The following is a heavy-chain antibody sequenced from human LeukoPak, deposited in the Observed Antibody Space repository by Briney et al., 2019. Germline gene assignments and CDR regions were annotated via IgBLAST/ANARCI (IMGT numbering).Heavy chain of an antibody. Sequence: PSETLSLTCSVPGGSINSGYWSWIRQPPGKGLEWIGLLYPSGSTNYNPSLKSRVTISVDTSRTQFSLKLSSMTAADTAVYYCAGGHYPLEYWGQGTLVTVSS. D-gene: IGHD1-26*01. CDR3: AGGHYPLEY. J-gene: IGHJ4*02. CDR2: LYPSGST. CDR1: GGSINSGY. V-gene: IGHV4-4*09.